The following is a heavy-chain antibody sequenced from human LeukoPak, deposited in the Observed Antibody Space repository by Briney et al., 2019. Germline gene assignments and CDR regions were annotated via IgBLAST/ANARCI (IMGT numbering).Heavy chain of an antibody. J-gene: IGHJ5*02. CDR2: IYYSGST. CDR1: GGSISSYY. Sequence: KSSETLSLTCTVSGGSISSYYWSWIRQPPGKGLEWIGYIYYSGSTNYNPSLKSRVTISVDTSKNQFSLKLSSVTAADTAVYYCARDQGTAMRFDPWGQGTLVTVSS. V-gene: IGHV4-59*01. D-gene: IGHD5-18*01. CDR3: ARDQGTAMRFDP.